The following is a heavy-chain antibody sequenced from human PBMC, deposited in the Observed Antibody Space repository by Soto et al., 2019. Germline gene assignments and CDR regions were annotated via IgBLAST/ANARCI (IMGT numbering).Heavy chain of an antibody. V-gene: IGHV3-21*01. J-gene: IGHJ4*02. CDR1: GFTFSSYS. Sequence: GGSLRLSCAASGFTFSSYSMNWVRQGPGKGLEWVSSISSSSSYRYYADSVKGRFTISRDNAKNSLYLQMNSLRAEDTAVYYCARGRTPHFDYWGQGTLVTVSS. CDR3: ARGRTPHFDY. D-gene: IGHD2-2*01. CDR2: ISSSSSYR.